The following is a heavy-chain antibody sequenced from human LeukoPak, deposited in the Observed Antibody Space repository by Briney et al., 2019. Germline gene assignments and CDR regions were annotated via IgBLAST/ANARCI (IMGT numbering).Heavy chain of an antibody. V-gene: IGHV3-23*01. J-gene: IGHJ4*02. CDR2: DSGSGGST. Sequence: GGSLRLSCAASGFTLSSHAMSSVRQAPGKGPEWVSSDSGSGGSTTYADCVKDRFTIYRDNTKHTLWKQMNSLRDEDTAIYDCAQVGGWGTMATTPDYWGQGTLVTVRS. CDR3: AQVGGWGTMATTPDY. D-gene: IGHD3-16*01. CDR1: GFTLSSHA.